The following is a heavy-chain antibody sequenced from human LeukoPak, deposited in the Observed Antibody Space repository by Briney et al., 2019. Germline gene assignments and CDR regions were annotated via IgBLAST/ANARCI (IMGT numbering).Heavy chain of an antibody. J-gene: IGHJ3*02. CDR3: AGEYYDSSGSHAFDI. D-gene: IGHD3-22*01. CDR2: INPNSGGT. Sequence: ASVKVSCKASGYTFTGYYMHWVRQAPGQGLEWMGWINPNSGGTNYTQKFQGRVTMTRDTSISTAYMELSRLRSDDTAVYYCAGEYYDSSGSHAFDIWGQGTMVTVSS. CDR1: GYTFTGYY. V-gene: IGHV1-2*02.